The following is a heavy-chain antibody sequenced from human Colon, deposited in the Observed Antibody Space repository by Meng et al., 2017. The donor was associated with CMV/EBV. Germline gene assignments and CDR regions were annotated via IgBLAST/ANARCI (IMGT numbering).Heavy chain of an antibody. D-gene: IGHD3-3*01. J-gene: IGHJ4*02. V-gene: IGHV4-39*07. CDR2: VYYTGST. CDR3: VRSSYFDFWSGYSPMYYFDL. Sequence: SETLSLTCTVSGDSVSSTKYFWGWIRRPPGKGLEWIGSVYYTGSTYSDLSLKSRAKISVDLSKNQFSLTLRAVTAADTAVYYCVRSSYFDFWSGYSPMYYFDLWGQGMLVTVSS. CDR1: GDSVSSTKYF.